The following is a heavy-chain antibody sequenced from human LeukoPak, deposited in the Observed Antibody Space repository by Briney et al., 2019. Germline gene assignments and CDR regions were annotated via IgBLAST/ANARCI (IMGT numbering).Heavy chain of an antibody. V-gene: IGHV3-13*01. D-gene: IGHD1-26*01. CDR2: IGTAGDT. CDR1: GFTFSNHA. CDR3: VRQQTPHGNFDY. Sequence: PGGSLRLSCATSGFTFSNHAMHWVRQATGKGLEWVSAIGTAGDTFYPGSVKGRFTISRGNAKNSLSLQMNSLRAEDTAVYYCVRQQTPHGNFDYWGQGTLVTVSS. J-gene: IGHJ4*02.